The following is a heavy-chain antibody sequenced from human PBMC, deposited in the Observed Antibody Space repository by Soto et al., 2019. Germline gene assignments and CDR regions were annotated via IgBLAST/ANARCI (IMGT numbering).Heavy chain of an antibody. D-gene: IGHD3-22*01. CDR2: IIPVFGTP. CDR3: ARGDATKIVVTTYYAMDV. Sequence: QVQLVQSGAEVKKPGSSVRVSCKASGGSLSNYGISWVRQATGQGLGWMGAIIPVFGTPNYAQKFQDRVTITADESTTTVYMEVRSLTSEDTAVYYCARGDATKIVVTTYYAMDVWGQGTTVTVSS. V-gene: IGHV1-69*12. J-gene: IGHJ6*02. CDR1: GGSLSNYG.